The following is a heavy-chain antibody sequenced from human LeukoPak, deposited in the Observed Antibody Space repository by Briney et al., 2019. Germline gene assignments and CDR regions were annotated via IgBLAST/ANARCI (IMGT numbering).Heavy chain of an antibody. V-gene: IGHV3-23*01. CDR1: GFTFSSYA. CDR2: ISGSGGST. D-gene: IGHD6-13*01. J-gene: IGHJ4*02. CDR3: AKVAYSASWYAFDS. Sequence: PGGSLRLSRAASGFTFSSYAMSWVRQAPGRGLEWVSSISGSGGSTYYADSVKGRFTVSRDSSKSTLHLQMNSLSAEDTAIYYCAKVAYSASWYAFDSWGQGTLVTVSS.